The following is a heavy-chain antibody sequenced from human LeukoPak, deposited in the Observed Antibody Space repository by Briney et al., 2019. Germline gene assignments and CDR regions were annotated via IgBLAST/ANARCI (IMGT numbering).Heavy chain of an antibody. CDR2: IKSKTDGGTT. V-gene: IGHV3-15*01. CDR3: TARYFDWLLPRGTFDY. J-gene: IGHJ4*02. Sequence: RGSLRLSCAASGFTFSNAWMSWVRQAPRKGLEWVVRIKSKTDGGTTDYAAPVKGRFTISRDDSKNTLYLQMSSLKTEDTAVYYCTARYFDWLLPRGTFDYWGQGTLVTVSS. CDR1: GFTFSNAW. D-gene: IGHD3-9*01.